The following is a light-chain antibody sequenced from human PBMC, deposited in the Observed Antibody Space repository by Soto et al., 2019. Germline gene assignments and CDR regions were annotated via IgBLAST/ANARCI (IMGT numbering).Light chain of an antibody. CDR2: RDN. CDR1: SSNIGAGNA. V-gene: IGLV1-40*01. Sequence: QSVLTQPPSLSGAPGQRVTISCTGSSSNIGAGNAVHWYQQVPGTAPKLLIYRDNNRPSGVPDRFSGSKSGTSASLAITGLQAEDEADYYCQSFDSSLSAYVFGTGTKVTVL. J-gene: IGLJ1*01. CDR3: QSFDSSLSAYV.